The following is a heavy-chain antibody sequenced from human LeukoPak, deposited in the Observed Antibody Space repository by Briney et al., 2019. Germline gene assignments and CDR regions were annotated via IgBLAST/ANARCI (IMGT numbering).Heavy chain of an antibody. J-gene: IGHJ5*02. Sequence: GESLKISCKGSGYNFSRHWIGWARQMPGKGLEWLGLIYPADSTTRDSPSFQGQVTMSVDTSTSTAYLLWSSLKASDTAMYYCARLAPSPNYYGFDPWGQGTLVTVSS. D-gene: IGHD3-10*01. CDR3: ARLAPSPNYYGFDP. V-gene: IGHV5-51*01. CDR1: GYNFSRHW. CDR2: IYPADSTT.